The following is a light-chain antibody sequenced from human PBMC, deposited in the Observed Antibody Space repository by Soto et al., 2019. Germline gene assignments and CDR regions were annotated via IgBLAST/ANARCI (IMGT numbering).Light chain of an antibody. CDR2: GAS. Sequence: EVRMTQSPSTLSVTLGDRATLSCRASQSVSSNLAWYQKKPGQATRILIYGASNRATGIPDRFSGSGSGTDFTLTISRLEHEDFGVYYCQQRSNWPPVTFGGGTKVDIK. CDR1: QSVSSN. J-gene: IGKJ4*01. V-gene: IGKV3D-15*01. CDR3: QQRSNWPPVT.